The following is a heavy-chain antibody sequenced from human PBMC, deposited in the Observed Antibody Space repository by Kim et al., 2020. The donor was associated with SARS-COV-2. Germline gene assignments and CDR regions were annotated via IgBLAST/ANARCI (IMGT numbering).Heavy chain of an antibody. CDR3: ARVRPDPCFDY. V-gene: IGHV4-34*01. CDR1: GGSFSGYY. CDR2: INHSGST. J-gene: IGHJ4*02. Sequence: SETLSLTCAVYGGSFSGYYWSWIRQPPGKGLEWIGEINHSGSTNYNPSLKSRVTISVDTSKNQFSLKLSSVTAADTAVYYCARVRPDPCFDYWGQGTLVTVSS.